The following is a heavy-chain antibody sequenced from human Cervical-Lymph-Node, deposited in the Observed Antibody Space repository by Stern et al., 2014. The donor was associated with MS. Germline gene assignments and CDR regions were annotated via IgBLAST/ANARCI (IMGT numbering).Heavy chain of an antibody. D-gene: IGHD2-2*01. V-gene: IGHV4-31*03. CDR3: ARKGAIVPAAIENWFDS. J-gene: IGHJ5*01. Sequence: QVQLQESGPGLVQPSQTLSLTCTVSGGSISSGGYFWSWLPPHPGMGLVWIGCISHSASTYYNSFLNSRVTISVNTSTNLSVLNLTAGTAADTAVYYCARKGAIVPAAIENWFDSWGQGTLVTVSS. CDR1: GGSISSGGYF. CDR2: ISHSAST.